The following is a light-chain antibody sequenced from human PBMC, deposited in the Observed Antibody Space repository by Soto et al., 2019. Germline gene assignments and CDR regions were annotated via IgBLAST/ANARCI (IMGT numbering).Light chain of an antibody. CDR2: GAS. CDR3: QQYGTLPIT. Sequence: EIVLTQSPGTLSLSPGERATLSCRASESVRSSYLAWYQQKPGQAPRLLIYGASTRATGIPARFIGSGSGTEFTLTISSLQSEDFAVYYCQQYGTLPITFGQGTRLEIK. CDR1: ESVRSSY. J-gene: IGKJ5*01. V-gene: IGKV3-20*01.